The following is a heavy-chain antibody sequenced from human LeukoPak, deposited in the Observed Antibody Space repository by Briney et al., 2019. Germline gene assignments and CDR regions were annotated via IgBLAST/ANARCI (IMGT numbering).Heavy chain of an antibody. CDR3: ANEEQWLVRGGS. J-gene: IGHJ5*02. V-gene: IGHV3-23*01. Sequence: PGGSLRLSRAASGFTLSCYGMSWVRQPRGKGLVWVSAISGSGDSTYYADSVKGRFTISSDNSKNTLYLQMNSLRAEYTAIYYCANEEQWLVRGGSWGQGTLVTVSS. CDR2: ISGSGDST. D-gene: IGHD6-19*01. CDR1: GFTLSCYG.